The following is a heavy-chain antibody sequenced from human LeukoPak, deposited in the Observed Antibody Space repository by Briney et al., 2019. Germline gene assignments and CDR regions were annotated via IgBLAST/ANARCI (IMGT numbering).Heavy chain of an antibody. CDR2: VFHGGIT. CDR1: GGSFSGYY. V-gene: IGHV4-34*12. J-gene: IGHJ4*02. Sequence: SETLSLTCAVYGGSFSGYYWSWIRQPPGKGLEWIGSVFHGGITYYNPSFNSRVTMSLDTSKNQFSLKLNSVTAADTAVYYCARTYTAINYLDYWGQGALVTVSS. D-gene: IGHD2-2*02. CDR3: ARTYTAINYLDY.